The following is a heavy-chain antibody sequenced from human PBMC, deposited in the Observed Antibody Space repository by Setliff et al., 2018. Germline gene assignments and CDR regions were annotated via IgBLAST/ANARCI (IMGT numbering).Heavy chain of an antibody. J-gene: IGHJ6*03. V-gene: IGHV3-30*02. CDR3: AKDLGDDGHYYYYMDV. CDR2: IWYDGSYT. Sequence: HPGGSLRLSCAASGFTFSSYAMHWVRQAPGKGLDWVAYIWYDGSYTYYTGSVKGRFTISRDDSKNTLYLQMNSLTVDDTAVYYCAKDLGDDGHYYYYMDVWGKGTTVTVSS. CDR1: GFTFSSYA. D-gene: IGHD4-17*01.